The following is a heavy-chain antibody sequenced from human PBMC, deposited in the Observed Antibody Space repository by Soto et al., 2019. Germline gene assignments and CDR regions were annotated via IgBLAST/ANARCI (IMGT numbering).Heavy chain of an antibody. CDR2: MNPNSGHS. CDR1: GYTFTSPD. D-gene: IGHD2-2*01. Sequence: QVQLVQSGAQVKKPAASVKVSCKASGYTFTSPDINWMRQATGQEPEWMGWMNPNSGHSTHAEKCQGRVTMTRDNSTSTAYMELTNLESEDTAIYYCASDMSTTRGQGTLVTVSS. V-gene: IGHV1-8*01. J-gene: IGHJ4*02. CDR3: ASDMSTT.